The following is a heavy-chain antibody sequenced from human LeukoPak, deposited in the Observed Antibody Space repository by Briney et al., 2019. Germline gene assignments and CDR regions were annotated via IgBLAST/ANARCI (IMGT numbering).Heavy chain of an antibody. CDR3: ATDRCSSTSCYPDGTKANWFDP. D-gene: IGHD2-2*01. J-gene: IGHJ5*02. CDR2: FDPEDGKT. Sequence: GASVKVSCKVSGYTLTELSMHWVRQAPGKGLEWMGGFDPEDGKTIYAQKFQGRVTMTEDTSTDTAYMELSSLRSEDTAVYYCATDRCSSTSCYPDGTKANWFDPWGQGTLVTVSS. V-gene: IGHV1-24*01. CDR1: GYTLTELS.